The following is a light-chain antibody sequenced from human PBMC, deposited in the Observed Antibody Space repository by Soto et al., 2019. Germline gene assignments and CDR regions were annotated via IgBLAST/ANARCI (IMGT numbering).Light chain of an antibody. V-gene: IGLV1-40*01. CDR3: QSYDSSLSVHVV. J-gene: IGLJ2*01. Sequence: QSVLTQSPSVSGAPGQRVTISCTGSSSNIGAGYAVHWYQQFPGTAPKLLISNNNNRPSGVPDRFSGSKSGTSASLAIPGLQAEDEADYYCQSYDSSLSVHVVFGGGTKLTVL. CDR2: NNN. CDR1: SSNIGAGYA.